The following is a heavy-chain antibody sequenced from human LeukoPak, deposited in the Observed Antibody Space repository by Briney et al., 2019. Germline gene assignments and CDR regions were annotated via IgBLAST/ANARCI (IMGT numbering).Heavy chain of an antibody. D-gene: IGHD1-26*01. V-gene: IGHV1-46*01. CDR3: ARDRAYYASRSGDAFDI. Sequence: ASVKVSCKASGYTFTSYYMHWVRQAPGQGLEWMGIINPSGGSTSYAQKFQGRVTMTRDTSTSTVYMELSSLRSEDTAVYYCARDRAYYASRSGDAFDIWGQGTMVTVSS. CDR2: INPSGGST. CDR1: GYTFTSYY. J-gene: IGHJ3*02.